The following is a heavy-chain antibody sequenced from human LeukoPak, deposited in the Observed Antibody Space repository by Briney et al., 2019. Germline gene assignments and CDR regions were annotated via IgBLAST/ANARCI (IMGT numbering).Heavy chain of an antibody. Sequence: GGSLRLSCAASGFTFSSHGMSWVRQAPGKGLEWVSTISGSGDNTYYADSVKGRFTISRDNSKNTLYLQMNSLRAEDTAVYYCAREWFGELFSYYMDVWGKGTTVTISS. CDR2: ISGSGDNT. CDR3: AREWFGELFSYYMDV. V-gene: IGHV3-23*01. CDR1: GFTFSSHG. D-gene: IGHD3-10*01. J-gene: IGHJ6*03.